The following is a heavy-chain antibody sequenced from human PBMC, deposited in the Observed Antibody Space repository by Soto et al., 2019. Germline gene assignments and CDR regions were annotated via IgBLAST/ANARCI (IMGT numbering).Heavy chain of an antibody. D-gene: IGHD3-16*02. CDR1: GGSFSGYY. CDR3: ARSSYDYIWGSYRYTWPFFDY. CDR2: INHSGST. Sequence: SETLSLTCAVYGGSFSGYYWSWIRQPPGKGLEWIGEINHSGSTNYNPSLKSRVTISVDTSKNQFSLKLSSVTAADTAVYYCARSSYDYIWGSYRYTWPFFDYWGQGTLVTVSS. J-gene: IGHJ4*02. V-gene: IGHV4-34*01.